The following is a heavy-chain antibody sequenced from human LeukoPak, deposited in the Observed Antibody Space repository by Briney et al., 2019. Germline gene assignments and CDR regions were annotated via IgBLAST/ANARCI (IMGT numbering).Heavy chain of an antibody. Sequence: SETLSRTCTVSGGSIRSYYWSWIRKTPGKGLEWIGYIYASGSTTYNPSLKSRVTISIDTSKNQFSLKLSSVTAADTAVYYCARRATMLAGGYFDYWGQGTLVSVSS. V-gene: IGHV4-4*09. J-gene: IGHJ4*02. CDR1: GGSIRSYY. D-gene: IGHD5-12*01. CDR3: ARRATMLAGGYFDY. CDR2: IYASGST.